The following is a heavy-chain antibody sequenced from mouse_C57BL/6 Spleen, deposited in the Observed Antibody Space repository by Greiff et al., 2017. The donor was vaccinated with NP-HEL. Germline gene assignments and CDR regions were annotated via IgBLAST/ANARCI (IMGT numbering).Heavy chain of an antibody. V-gene: IGHV1-50*01. J-gene: IGHJ2*01. CDR1: GYTFTSYW. D-gene: IGHD2-2*01. CDR3: ARRPGYGYDYFDY. Sequence: QVQLQQPGAELVKPGASVKLSCKASGYTFTSYWMQWVKQRPGQGLEWIGEIDPSDSYTNYNQKFKGKATLTVDTSSSTAYMQLSSLTSEDSAVYYCARRPGYGYDYFDYWGQGTTLTVSS. CDR2: IDPSDSYT.